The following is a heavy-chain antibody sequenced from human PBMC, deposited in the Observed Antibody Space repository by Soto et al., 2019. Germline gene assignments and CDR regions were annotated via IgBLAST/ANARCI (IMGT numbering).Heavy chain of an antibody. CDR2: ISYDGSNK. Sequence: PGGSLRLSCAASGFTFSNYGMHWVRQAPGKGLEWVAGISYDGSNKYYADSVKGRFTISRDNSKNTLYLQMNSLRAEDTAVYYCARKEDRHIDYWGQGTLVTVSS. J-gene: IGHJ4*02. V-gene: IGHV3-30*03. CDR1: GFTFSNYG. CDR3: ARKEDRHIDY.